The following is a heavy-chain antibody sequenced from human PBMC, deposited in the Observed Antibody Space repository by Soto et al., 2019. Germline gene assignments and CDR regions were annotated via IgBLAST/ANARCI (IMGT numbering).Heavy chain of an antibody. CDR2: IWYDGSNK. CDR3: ARGGSSSWAYYYYYYMDV. D-gene: IGHD6-13*01. CDR1: GFTFSSYG. J-gene: IGHJ6*03. Sequence: QVQLVESGGGVVQPGRSLRLSCAASGFTFSSYGMHWVRQAPGKGLEWVAVIWYDGSNKYHADSVKGRFTISRDNSKNTLYMQMNSLRAEDTAVYYCARGGSSSWAYYYYYYMDVWGKGTTVTVSS. V-gene: IGHV3-33*01.